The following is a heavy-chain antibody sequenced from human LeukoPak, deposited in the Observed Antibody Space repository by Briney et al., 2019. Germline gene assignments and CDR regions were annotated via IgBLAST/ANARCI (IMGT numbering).Heavy chain of an antibody. CDR2: IRYDGSNK. V-gene: IGHV3-30*02. Sequence: GGSLRLSCAASGFTFSSYGMHWVRQAPGKGLEWVAFIRYDGSNKYYVDSVKGRFTISRDNSKNTLYLQINSRRAEDTAVYYCARHSSGWYNIFDCWGQGTLVTVSS. CDR1: GFTFSSYG. D-gene: IGHD6-19*01. J-gene: IGHJ4*02. CDR3: ARHSSGWYNIFDC.